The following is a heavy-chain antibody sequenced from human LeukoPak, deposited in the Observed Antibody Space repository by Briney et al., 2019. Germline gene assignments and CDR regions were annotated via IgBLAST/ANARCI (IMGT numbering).Heavy chain of an antibody. D-gene: IGHD6-13*01. V-gene: IGHV4-59*01. CDR1: GGSISSYY. CDR2: IYYSGTT. CDR3: ARERAAARYFDL. Sequence: PSETLSLTCTVSGGSISSYYWSWIRQPPGKGLEWIRYIYYSGTTNYNPSLMSRVTMSLDTSKNQFSLKLSSVTAADTAVYYCARERAAARYFDLWGRGTLVTVSS. J-gene: IGHJ2*01.